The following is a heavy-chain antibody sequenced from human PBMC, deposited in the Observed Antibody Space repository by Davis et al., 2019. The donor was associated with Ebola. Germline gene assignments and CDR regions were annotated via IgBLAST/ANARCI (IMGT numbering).Heavy chain of an antibody. D-gene: IGHD1-1*01. CDR3: ARPQSGRRYEAFDI. Sequence: SVKVSCKASGGTFSSYAISWVRQAPGQGLEWMGGIIPIFGTANYAQKFQGRVTITADESTSTAYMELSSLRSEDTAVYYCARPQSGRRYEAFDIWGQGTMVTVSS. CDR2: IIPIFGTA. J-gene: IGHJ3*02. V-gene: IGHV1-69*13. CDR1: GGTFSSYA.